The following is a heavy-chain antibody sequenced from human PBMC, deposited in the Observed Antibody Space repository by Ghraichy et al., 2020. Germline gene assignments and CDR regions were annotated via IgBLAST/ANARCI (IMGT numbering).Heavy chain of an antibody. CDR1: GFTFGSYA. CDR3: ASGDSSGSYFDYYYYGMDV. CDR2: IWHDGTNK. V-gene: IGHV3-33*01. J-gene: IGHJ6*02. D-gene: IGHD1-26*01. Sequence: GESLNISCAASGFTFGSYAMHWVRQAPGKGLEWVAVIWHDGTNKNYVESVKGRFTISRDNSKNALYLQMNSLRAEDTAVYYCASGDSSGSYFDYYYYGMDVWGQGTTVTVSS.